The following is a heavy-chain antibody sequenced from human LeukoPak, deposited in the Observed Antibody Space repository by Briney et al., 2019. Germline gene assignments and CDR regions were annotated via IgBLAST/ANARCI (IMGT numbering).Heavy chain of an antibody. CDR3: TTEVWITGTTADY. J-gene: IGHJ4*02. V-gene: IGHV3-15*01. Sequence: GGSLRLSCAASGFTFSNAWMSWVRQAPGKGLEWVGRIKSKTDGGTTDYAAPVKGRFTISRDDSKNTLYLQMNSLKTEDTAVYYCTTEVWITGTTADYWGQGTLVTVSS. D-gene: IGHD1-7*01. CDR1: GFTFSNAW. CDR2: IKSKTDGGTT.